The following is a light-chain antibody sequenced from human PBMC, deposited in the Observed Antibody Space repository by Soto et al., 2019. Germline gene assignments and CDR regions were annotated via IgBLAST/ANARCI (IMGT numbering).Light chain of an antibody. CDR1: QDINNY. J-gene: IGKJ3*01. V-gene: IGKV1-33*01. CDR3: RRKDDVPIT. Sequence: DIQRNQSPSYLSASVGDRVTLTCQASQDINNYLNWYQQKPGKNPKRLINDAYTLETGVPSRFSGSGSGTHITLTLNSLQPKDFATDYCRRKDDVPIT. CDR2: DAY.